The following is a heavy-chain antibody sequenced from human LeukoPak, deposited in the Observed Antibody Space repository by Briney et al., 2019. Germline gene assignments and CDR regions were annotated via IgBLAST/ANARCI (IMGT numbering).Heavy chain of an antibody. CDR3: AKEFCSGSSCYGYIDY. D-gene: IGHD2-2*01. Sequence: PGGSLRLSCAASGFTFSGYWMGWVRQAPGKGLEWVANIKQDGSERYYVDSVKGRFTISRDSARNSLYLQMNSLRAEDTAVYYCAKEFCSGSSCYGYIDYWGQGTLVTVSS. J-gene: IGHJ4*02. CDR2: IKQDGSER. CDR1: GFTFSGYW. V-gene: IGHV3-7*03.